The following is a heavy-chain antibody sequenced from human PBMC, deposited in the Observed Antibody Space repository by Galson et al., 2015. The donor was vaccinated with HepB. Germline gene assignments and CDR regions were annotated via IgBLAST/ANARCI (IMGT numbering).Heavy chain of an antibody. D-gene: IGHD1/OR15-1a*01. Sequence: SVKVSCKASGYTFTNYGFTWVRQAPGQGPEWMGWISANNGDTNYERKFQGRVTMTKDTSTSTIYMELRSLTSDDTAVYYCARVITGTTYNAFDIWGQGTLVTVSS. CDR3: ARVITGTTYNAFDI. CDR1: GYTFTNYG. V-gene: IGHV1-18*04. CDR2: ISANNGDT. J-gene: IGHJ3*02.